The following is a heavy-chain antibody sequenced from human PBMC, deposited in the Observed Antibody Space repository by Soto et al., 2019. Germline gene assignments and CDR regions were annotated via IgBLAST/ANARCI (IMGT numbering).Heavy chain of an antibody. D-gene: IGHD6-6*01. J-gene: IGHJ6*02. CDR3: AKGIAVRRNYYYGMDV. Sequence: GGSLRLSCAASGFSFSTYAMHWVRQAPGKGLEWVAVISYDGSNKYYVDSVKGRFSISRDNSKNTLYLQMNSLRAEDTAVYYCAKGIAVRRNYYYGMDVWGQGTTVTVS. CDR2: ISYDGSNK. CDR1: GFSFSTYA. V-gene: IGHV3-30*04.